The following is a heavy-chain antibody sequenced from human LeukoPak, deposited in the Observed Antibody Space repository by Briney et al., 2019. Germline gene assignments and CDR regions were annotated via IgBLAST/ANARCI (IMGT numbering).Heavy chain of an antibody. J-gene: IGHJ4*02. CDR2: INHSGST. CDR1: GGSFSGYY. CDR3: ARGHYYDSSGYYSPMWD. D-gene: IGHD3-22*01. Sequence: PSETLSLTCAVYGGSFSGYYWSWIRQPPGKGLEWIGEINHSGSTNYNPSLKSRVTISVDTSKNQFSLKLSSVTAADTAVYYCARGHYYDSSGYYSPMWDWGQGTLVTVSS. V-gene: IGHV4-34*01.